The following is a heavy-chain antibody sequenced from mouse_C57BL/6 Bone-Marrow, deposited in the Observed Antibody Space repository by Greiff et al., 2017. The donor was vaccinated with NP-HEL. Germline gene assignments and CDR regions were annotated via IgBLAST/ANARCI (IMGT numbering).Heavy chain of an antibody. D-gene: IGHD1-1*01. J-gene: IGHJ4*01. V-gene: IGHV1-69*01. CDR2: IDPSDSYT. Sequence: QVQLQQPGAELVMPGASVKLSCKASGYTFTSYWMHWVKQRPGQGLEWIGEIDPSDSYTNYNQKFKGKSTLTVDKSSSTAYMQLSSLTSEDSAVYYCARGDYYGSSYGGDYAMDYWGQGTSVTVSS. CDR1: GYTFTSYW. CDR3: ARGDYYGSSYGGDYAMDY.